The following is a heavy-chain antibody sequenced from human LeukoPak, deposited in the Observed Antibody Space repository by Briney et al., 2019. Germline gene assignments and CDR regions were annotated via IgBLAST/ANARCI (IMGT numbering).Heavy chain of an antibody. Sequence: ASVKVSCKASGYTFTSYYMHWVQQAPGQGLEWMGWISAYNGNTNYAQKLQGRVTMTTDTSTSTAYMELRSLRSDDTAVYYCARADSSSWYAAPPGYWGQGTLVTVSS. CDR3: ARADSSSWYAAPPGY. CDR1: GYTFTSYY. J-gene: IGHJ4*02. CDR2: ISAYNGNT. D-gene: IGHD6-13*01. V-gene: IGHV1-18*04.